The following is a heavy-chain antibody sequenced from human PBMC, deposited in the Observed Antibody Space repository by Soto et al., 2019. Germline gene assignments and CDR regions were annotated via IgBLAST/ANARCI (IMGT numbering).Heavy chain of an antibody. D-gene: IGHD3-9*01. V-gene: IGHV4-59*01. CDR1: GGSISSYY. J-gene: IGHJ4*02. Sequence: ATLSLTFTVSGGSISSYYWSWIRQPPGKGLEWIGYIYYSGSTNYNPSLKSRVTISVDTSKNQFSLKLSSVTAADTAVYYCARSGLRYFDWVIGDWGQGTLVTVSA. CDR2: IYYSGST. CDR3: ARSGLRYFDWVIGD.